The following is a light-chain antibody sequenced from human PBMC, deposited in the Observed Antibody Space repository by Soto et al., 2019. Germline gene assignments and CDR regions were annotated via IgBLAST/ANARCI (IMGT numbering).Light chain of an antibody. V-gene: IGKV1-39*01. CDR3: QQSYSTPWT. CDR2: AAS. Sequence: DIQMTQSPSSLSASVGDRVTITCRASQSISANLNWYHQKPGKAPKPLIYAASSLQSGVPSRFSGSGSGTDFTLTISSLQPEDFATYYCQQSYSTPWTFGQGTKVEIK. J-gene: IGKJ1*01. CDR1: QSISAN.